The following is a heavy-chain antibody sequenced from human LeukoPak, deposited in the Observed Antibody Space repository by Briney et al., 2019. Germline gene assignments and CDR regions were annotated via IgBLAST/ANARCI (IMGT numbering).Heavy chain of an antibody. V-gene: IGHV3-30*02. D-gene: IGHD2-2*01. CDR2: IRYDGSNK. J-gene: IGHJ3*02. CDR1: GFTFSSYG. CDR3: AKPLGYCSSTSCRGAFDI. Sequence: PGGSLRLSCAASGFTFSSYGMHWVRQAPGKGLEWVAFIRYDGSNKYYADSVKGRFTISRDNSKNTLYLQMNSLRAEDTAVYYCAKPLGYCSSTSCRGAFDIWGQGTMVTVSS.